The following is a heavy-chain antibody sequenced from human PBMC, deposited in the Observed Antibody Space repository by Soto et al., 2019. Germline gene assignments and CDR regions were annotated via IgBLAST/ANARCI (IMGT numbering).Heavy chain of an antibody. CDR2: ISAYNGNT. Sequence: ASVKVSCKASGYTFTSYGISWVRQAPGQGLEWMGWISAYNGNTNYAQKLQGRVTMTTDTSTSTAYMELRSLRSDDTAVYYCARPTIHKGWTLKGYYYYGMDVWGQRTTVTVSS. D-gene: IGHD2-15*01. CDR1: GYTFTSYG. J-gene: IGHJ6*02. V-gene: IGHV1-18*01. CDR3: ARPTIHKGWTLKGYYYYGMDV.